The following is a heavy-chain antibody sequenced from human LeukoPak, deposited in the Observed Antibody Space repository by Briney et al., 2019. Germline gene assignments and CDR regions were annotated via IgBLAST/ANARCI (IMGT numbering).Heavy chain of an antibody. D-gene: IGHD6-19*01. Sequence: ASVKVSCKASGYTFSGYYIHWVRQAPGQGLEWMAWINLSNGDTNYAQKFKGRVTITRDTSINTAYMELTRLVSDDTAVYYCARVGSSGWYVHPTLDYWGQGTLVTVSS. V-gene: IGHV1-2*02. CDR2: INLSNGDT. CDR1: GYTFSGYY. CDR3: ARVGSSGWYVHPTLDY. J-gene: IGHJ4*02.